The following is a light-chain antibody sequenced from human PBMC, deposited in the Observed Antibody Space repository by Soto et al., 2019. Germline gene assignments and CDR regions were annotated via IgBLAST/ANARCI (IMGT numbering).Light chain of an antibody. CDR1: QSVSSK. Sequence: EIVMTQSPATLSVSPGERATLSCRASQSVSSKLAWFQQKPGQAPSLLIYGVSTRATGVPVRFSGSGLGTEFSHTINSLQSEDFADYYCQQYNNWPHTLGQGTKLEIK. CDR2: GVS. V-gene: IGKV3-15*01. CDR3: QQYNNWPHT. J-gene: IGKJ2*01.